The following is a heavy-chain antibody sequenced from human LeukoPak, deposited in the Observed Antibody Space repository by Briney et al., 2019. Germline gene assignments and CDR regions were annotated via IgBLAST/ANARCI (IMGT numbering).Heavy chain of an antibody. CDR1: GFTFSIYD. Sequence: GGSLRLSCAASGFTFSIYDMSWVRQAPGKGLEWVSTISANGGSASYADSVRGRFTVSRDNSKDTLYLQMTSLRLEDTAVYYCAYRTGFDYWGQGTLVTASS. CDR2: ISANGGSA. J-gene: IGHJ4*02. CDR3: AYRTGFDY. V-gene: IGHV3-23*01. D-gene: IGHD1-1*01.